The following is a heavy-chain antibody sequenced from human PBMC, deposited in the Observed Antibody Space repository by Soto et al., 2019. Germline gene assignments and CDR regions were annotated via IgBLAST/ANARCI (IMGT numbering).Heavy chain of an antibody. J-gene: IGHJ4*02. Sequence: QVQLVQSGAEVKKPGASVKVSCKASGYTFTSYAMHWVRQAPGQRLEWMGWLNAGNGNTKYSQKFQGRVTITRDTSASTAYMELSSLRSEDTAVYYCARDGMYDFWSGYYTGPFDYWGQGTLVTVSS. D-gene: IGHD3-3*01. CDR2: LNAGNGNT. V-gene: IGHV1-3*01. CDR1: GYTFTSYA. CDR3: ARDGMYDFWSGYYTGPFDY.